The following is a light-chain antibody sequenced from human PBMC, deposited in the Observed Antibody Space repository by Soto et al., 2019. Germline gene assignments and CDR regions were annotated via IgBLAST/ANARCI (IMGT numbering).Light chain of an antibody. Sequence: DVQMTQSPSSLSASVGDRVTITCQASQDISNYLNWYQQKPGKAPKLLIYDASNLETGVPSRFSGSGSGTDFTFTISSLQPEHIATYYCQQYDNLQPFGQGTRPGI. CDR2: DAS. CDR3: QQYDNLQP. CDR1: QDISNY. V-gene: IGKV1-33*01. J-gene: IGKJ5*01.